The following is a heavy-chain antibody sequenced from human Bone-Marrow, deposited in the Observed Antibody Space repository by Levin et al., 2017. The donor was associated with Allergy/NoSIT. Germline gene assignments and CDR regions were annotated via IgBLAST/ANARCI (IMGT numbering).Heavy chain of an antibody. CDR1: GGSISNYY. J-gene: IGHJ4*02. CDR3: ARGRDGYTQSDY. V-gene: IGHV4-59*01. D-gene: IGHD5-24*01. Sequence: SETLSLTCTVSGGSISNYYWNWIRQPPGKGLEWIGYIYYTGSANYNPSLKSRVTISVDTSKNQFSLKLSSVTAADTAMYYCARGRDGYTQSDYWGQGTLVAVSS. CDR2: IYYTGSA.